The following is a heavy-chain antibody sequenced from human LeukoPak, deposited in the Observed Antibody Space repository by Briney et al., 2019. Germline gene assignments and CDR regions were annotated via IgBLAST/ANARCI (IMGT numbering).Heavy chain of an antibody. V-gene: IGHV3-48*03. J-gene: IGHJ4*02. Sequence: GGSLRLSCVASGFTFSSYEMNWVRQAPGKGLEWVSYISSSGSTIYYADSVKGRFTISRDNAKNSLYLQVNSLRAEDTAVYYCARDARWGKGGAAYWGQGTLVTVSS. CDR2: ISSSGSTI. CDR1: GFTFSSYE. CDR3: ARDARWGKGGAAY. D-gene: IGHD3-16*01.